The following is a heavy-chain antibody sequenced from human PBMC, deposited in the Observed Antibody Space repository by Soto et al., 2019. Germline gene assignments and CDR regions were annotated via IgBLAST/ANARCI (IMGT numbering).Heavy chain of an antibody. V-gene: IGHV4-39*01. CDR2: IYYSGST. CDR3: ARLGGLATSAYDFDN. J-gene: IGHJ4*02. Sequence: QLQLQESGPGLVKPSETLSLTCTVSGGAVSSSNYYWGWIRQSPGKGLEWIGSIYYSGSTYYKPSLESRVTISVDKSNSLFSLKLISVTAADTDVHYCARLGGLATSAYDFDNRGQGTLVTVSS. CDR1: GGAVSSSNYY. D-gene: IGHD3-16*01.